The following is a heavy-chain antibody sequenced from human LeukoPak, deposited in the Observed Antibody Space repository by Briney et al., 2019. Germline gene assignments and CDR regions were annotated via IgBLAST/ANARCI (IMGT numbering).Heavy chain of an antibody. V-gene: IGHV1-24*01. D-gene: IGHD2-2*01. CDR1: GYTLTELS. Sequence: ASVKVSCKVSGYTLTELSMRWVQQAPGKGLEWMGGFDPEDGETIYAQKFQGRVTMTEDTSTDTAYMELSSLRSEDTAVYYCASSEGYCSSTSCPIPDFYYYGMDVWGQGTTVTVSS. CDR2: FDPEDGET. CDR3: ASSEGYCSSTSCPIPDFYYYGMDV. J-gene: IGHJ6*02.